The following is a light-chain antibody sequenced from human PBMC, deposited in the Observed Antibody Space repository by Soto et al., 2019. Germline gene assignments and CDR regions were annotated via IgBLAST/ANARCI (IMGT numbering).Light chain of an antibody. V-gene: IGKV3-20*01. Sequence: EIVLTQSPGTLSLSPGERATLSCRASQSVGSNYLAWYQQKPGQAPRLLIYCASSRATGTPDRFSGSGSGTDFTLTISRLEPEDFAVYHCQQYITAPETFGQGTKVEIK. CDR2: CAS. CDR3: QQYITAPET. CDR1: QSVGSNY. J-gene: IGKJ1*01.